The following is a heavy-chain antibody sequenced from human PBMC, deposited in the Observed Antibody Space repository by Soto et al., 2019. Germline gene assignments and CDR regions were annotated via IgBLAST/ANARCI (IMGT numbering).Heavy chain of an antibody. D-gene: IGHD3-16*01. CDR1: GYTFTSFD. J-gene: IGHJ4*02. CDR3: ARRIWGFES. V-gene: IGHV1-8*01. CDR2: MNPNNGDT. Sequence: QVQLVQSGAEVKKPGASVKVSCTASGYTFTSFDITWVRQATGQGLEGMGWMNPNNGDTGYAQKFQGRVTMTRNTSISTAYMELSSLGSEDTAVYFCARRIWGFESWGQGTLVTVSS.